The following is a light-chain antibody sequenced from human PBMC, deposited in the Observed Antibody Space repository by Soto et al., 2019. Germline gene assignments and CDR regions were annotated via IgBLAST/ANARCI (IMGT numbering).Light chain of an antibody. Sequence: QSVLTQPPSMSGTPGQRVTISCCGSRSNIGGNAVTWYQQVPGTAPKLLIYANDQRPSGVSDRFSGSKSATSASLAISGLQSEDEADYYCAVWDDNLKGLFGGGTQLTVL. J-gene: IGLJ7*01. CDR1: RSNIGGNA. CDR2: AND. V-gene: IGLV1-44*01. CDR3: AVWDDNLKGL.